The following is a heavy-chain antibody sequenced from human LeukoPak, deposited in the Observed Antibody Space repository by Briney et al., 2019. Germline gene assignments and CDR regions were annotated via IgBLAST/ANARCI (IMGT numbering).Heavy chain of an antibody. Sequence: SETLSLTCAVYGGSFSGYYWSWIRQPPGKGLEWIGEINHSGSTNYNPSLKSRVTISVDTSKNQFSLKLSSVTAADTAVYYCARGGQSNYYFDYWGQGTLVTVSS. V-gene: IGHV4-34*01. J-gene: IGHJ4*02. D-gene: IGHD4-11*01. CDR1: GGSFSGYY. CDR2: INHSGST. CDR3: ARGGQSNYYFDY.